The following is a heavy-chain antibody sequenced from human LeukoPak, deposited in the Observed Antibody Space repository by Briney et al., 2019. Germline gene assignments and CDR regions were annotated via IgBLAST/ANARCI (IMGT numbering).Heavy chain of an antibody. D-gene: IGHD3-22*01. CDR3: ARLKDYYDSSGYPDFDY. CDR2: ISAYNGNT. V-gene: IGHV1-18*01. J-gene: IGHJ4*02. Sequence: GASVKVSCKASGYTFTSYGISWVRQAPGQGLEWMGWISAYNGNTNYAQKLQGRVTMTTDTSTSTAYMELRSLRSDDTAVYYCARLKDYYDSSGYPDFDYWGQGTLVTVSS. CDR1: GYTFTSYG.